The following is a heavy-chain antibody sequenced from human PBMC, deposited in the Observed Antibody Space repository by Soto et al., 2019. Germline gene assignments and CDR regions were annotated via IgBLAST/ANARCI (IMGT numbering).Heavy chain of an antibody. CDR2: IIPILGIA. Sequence: QVQLVQSGAEVKKPGSSVKVSCKASGGTFSSYTISWVRQAPGQGLEWMGRIIPILGIANYAQKFQGRVTITADKSTSTAYMELSSLRSEDTAVYYCAREDHSSSSPRYYYYYMDVWGKGTTVTVSS. D-gene: IGHD6-6*01. V-gene: IGHV1-69*08. CDR3: AREDHSSSSPRYYYYYMDV. J-gene: IGHJ6*03. CDR1: GGTFSSYT.